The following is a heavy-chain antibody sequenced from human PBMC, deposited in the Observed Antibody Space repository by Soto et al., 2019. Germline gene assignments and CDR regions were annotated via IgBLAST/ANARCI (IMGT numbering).Heavy chain of an antibody. Sequence: QVQLVQSGAEVKKPGASVKVSCKASGYTFTSYDINWVRQATGQGLEWMGWMNPNSGNTGYAQKFQGRVTMTRNTSIRTADMELSSLRSEDTAVYYCARGVGYFDWLFEYNWFDPWGQGTLVTVSS. J-gene: IGHJ5*02. D-gene: IGHD3-9*01. V-gene: IGHV1-8*01. CDR3: ARGVGYFDWLFEYNWFDP. CDR2: MNPNSGNT. CDR1: GYTFTSYD.